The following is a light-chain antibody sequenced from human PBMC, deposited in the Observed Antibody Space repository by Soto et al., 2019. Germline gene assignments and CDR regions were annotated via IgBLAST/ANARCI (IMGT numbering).Light chain of an antibody. V-gene: IGKV1-39*01. CDR1: QSIRSY. CDR3: QQSYRTPLT. Sequence: DIQMTQSPSSLSASVGDRVTITCRASQSIRSYLNWYQQKPGKAPELLIYGASSLQSGVPSRFSGSGSGTDFALTITSLQPEDFATYYCQQSYRTPLTFGQGIKVEVK. CDR2: GAS. J-gene: IGKJ1*01.